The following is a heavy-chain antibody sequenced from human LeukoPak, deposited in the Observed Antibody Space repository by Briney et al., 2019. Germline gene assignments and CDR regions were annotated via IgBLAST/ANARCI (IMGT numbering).Heavy chain of an antibody. V-gene: IGHV1-69*06. CDR3: ARTYYYDSSGSQAYYFDY. D-gene: IGHD3-22*01. CDR1: GGTFSSYA. Sequence: SVKVSCKASGGTFSSYAISWVRQAPGQGLEWMGGIIPIFGTANYAQKFQGRVTITADKSTSTAYMELSSLRSEDTAVYYCARTYYYDSSGSQAYYFDYWGQGTLVTVSS. J-gene: IGHJ4*02. CDR2: IIPIFGTA.